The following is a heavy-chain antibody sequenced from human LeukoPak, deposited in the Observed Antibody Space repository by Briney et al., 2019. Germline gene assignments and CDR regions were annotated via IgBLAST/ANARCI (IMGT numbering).Heavy chain of an antibody. V-gene: IGHV3-23*01. Sequence: GGSLRLSCAASGFSFSSYAMSWVRQAPRKGLEWVSTISGSGGSTYYADSVKGRFTISRDNSKNTLYLQMNSLRAEDTAVYYCAKDLYCSSASCYTTFWGKGTTVTVSS. D-gene: IGHD2-2*02. CDR3: AKDLYCSSASCYTTF. CDR2: ISGSGGST. CDR1: GFSFSSYA. J-gene: IGHJ6*04.